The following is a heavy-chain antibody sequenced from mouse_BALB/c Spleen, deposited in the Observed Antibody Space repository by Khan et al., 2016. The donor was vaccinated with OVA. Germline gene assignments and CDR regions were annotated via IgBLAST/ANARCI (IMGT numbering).Heavy chain of an antibody. CDR3: AREIYYDYAYYYAMND. D-gene: IGHD2-4*01. CDR2: IWGDGST. Sequence: QMPLEESGPGLVAPSQSLSITCTVSGFSLTGYGVNWVRQPPGKGLEWLGMIWGDGSTDYNSALKSRLSISKDNSKSQVFLKMNSLHTDDTARYYCAREIYYDYAYYYAMNDWGQGTSGTVSS. CDR1: GFSLTGYG. J-gene: IGHJ4*01. V-gene: IGHV2-6-7*01.